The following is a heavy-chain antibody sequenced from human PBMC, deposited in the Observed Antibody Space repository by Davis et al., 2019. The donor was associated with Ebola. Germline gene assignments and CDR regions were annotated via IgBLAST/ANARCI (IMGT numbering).Heavy chain of an antibody. J-gene: IGHJ6*02. V-gene: IGHV3-64D*06. CDR2: ISSNGGST. Sequence: GESLKISCSASGFTFSSYAMHWVRQAPGKGLEYVSAISSNGGSTYYADSVKGRFTISRDNSKNTLYLQMSSLRAEDTAVYYCVKGALLILYYYYGMDVWGQGTTVTVSS. CDR3: VKGALLILYYYYGMDV. CDR1: GFTFSSYA. D-gene: IGHD2-21*01.